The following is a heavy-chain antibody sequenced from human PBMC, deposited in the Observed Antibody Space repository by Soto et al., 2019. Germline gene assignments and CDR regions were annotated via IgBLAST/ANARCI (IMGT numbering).Heavy chain of an antibody. V-gene: IGHV3-30*18. CDR3: AKDRGITIFGVVIVGMDV. Sequence: GGSLRLSCAASGFTFSSYGMHWVRQAPGKGLEWVAVISYDGSNKYYADSVKGRFTISRDNSKNTLYLQMNSLRAEDTAVYYCAKDRGITIFGVVIVGMDVWGKGTTVTVSS. J-gene: IGHJ6*04. CDR1: GFTFSSYG. D-gene: IGHD3-3*01. CDR2: ISYDGSNK.